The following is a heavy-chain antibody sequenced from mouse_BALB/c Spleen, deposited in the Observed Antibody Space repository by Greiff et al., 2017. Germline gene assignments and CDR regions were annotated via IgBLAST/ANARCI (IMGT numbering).Heavy chain of an antibody. Sequence: VHVKQSGPELMKPGASVKISCKASGYSFTSYYMHWVKQSHGKSLEWIGYIDPFNGGTSYNQKFKGKATLTVDKSSSTAYMHLSSLTSEDSAVYYCARSDGYYVGYWGQGTTLTVAS. V-gene: IGHV1S135*01. CDR1: GYSFTSYY. CDR3: ARSDGYYVGY. J-gene: IGHJ2*01. D-gene: IGHD2-3*01. CDR2: IDPFNGGT.